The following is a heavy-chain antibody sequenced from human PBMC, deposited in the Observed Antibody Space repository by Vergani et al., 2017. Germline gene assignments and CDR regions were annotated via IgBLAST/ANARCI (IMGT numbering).Heavy chain of an antibody. Sequence: EVELVQSGPEMRKPGESLKISCKGSEYSFGNYWIGWVRQMPGKGLEWMGIIYPADSDTRYSPSFQGQVTISVDKSISTAFLQWASLKASDTALYYCAGHTTSSDSWGQGTLVTVSS. CDR2: IYPADSDT. V-gene: IGHV5-51*01. CDR3: AGHTTSSDS. J-gene: IGHJ4*02. CDR1: EYSFGNYW. D-gene: IGHD1-1*01.